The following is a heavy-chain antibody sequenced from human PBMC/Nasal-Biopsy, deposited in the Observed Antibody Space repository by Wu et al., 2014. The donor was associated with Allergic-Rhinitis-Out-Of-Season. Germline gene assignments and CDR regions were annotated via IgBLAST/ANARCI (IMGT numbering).Heavy chain of an antibody. J-gene: IGHJ4*02. V-gene: IGHV3-21*01. CDR3: VREVPGTTFDY. Sequence: LRLSCAASGFNFSDYNINWVRQSPGKGLEWVSSISKGSVYIYYSDSVKGRFTISRDNAKNSLYLDLNSLRGDDTAVYYCVREVPGTTFDYWGQGTLVTVSS. D-gene: IGHD1-7*01. CDR1: GFNFSDYN. CDR2: ISKGSVYI.